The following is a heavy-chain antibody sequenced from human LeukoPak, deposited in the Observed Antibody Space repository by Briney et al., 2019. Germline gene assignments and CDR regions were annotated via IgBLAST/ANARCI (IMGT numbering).Heavy chain of an antibody. CDR3: ARDGTVTAGPFDP. V-gene: IGHV3-33*01. J-gene: IGHJ5*02. CDR2: IWYDGSNK. D-gene: IGHD4-11*01. CDR1: GITFSSFG. Sequence: PGTSLRLSCAAPGITFSSFGMHWVRQAPGKGLEWVAFIWYDGSNKYYADSVKGRFTISRDNSKNTLYLQMNSLRVEDTAVYYCARDGTVTAGPFDPWGQGTLVTVSS.